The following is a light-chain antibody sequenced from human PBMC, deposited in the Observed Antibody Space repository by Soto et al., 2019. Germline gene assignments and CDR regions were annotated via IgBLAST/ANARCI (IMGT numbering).Light chain of an antibody. V-gene: IGKV3-15*01. CDR1: QSINNN. J-gene: IGKJ4*01. CDR3: QQYNNWPLT. Sequence: EIVMTQSPATLSVSPGERATLSCRASQSINNNLAWYQQKPGQGPRLLIYGVSSRATGIPARFSGSGSGTGFTLTISSLQSEDFAIYYCQQYNNWPLTFGGGTKVEIK. CDR2: GVS.